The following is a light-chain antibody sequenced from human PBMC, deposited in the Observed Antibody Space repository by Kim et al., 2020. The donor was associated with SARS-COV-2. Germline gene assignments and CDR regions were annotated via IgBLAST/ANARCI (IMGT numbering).Light chain of an antibody. CDR3: NSHAGSNNVL. Sequence: GQSVTLTGTGTSSDVGASNFGPGYQQHPGKAPKLMIYEVSKRPSGVPDRFSGSKSGNTASLTVSGLQAEDEADYYCNSHAGSNNVLFGGGTKLTVL. V-gene: IGLV2-8*01. J-gene: IGLJ2*01. CDR1: SSDVGASNF. CDR2: EVS.